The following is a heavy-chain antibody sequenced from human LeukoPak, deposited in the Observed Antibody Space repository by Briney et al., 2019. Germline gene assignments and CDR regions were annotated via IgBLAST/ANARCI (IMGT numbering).Heavy chain of an antibody. D-gene: IGHD6-13*01. Sequence: SETLSLTCTVSGGSISSYYWSWIRQPAGKGLERIGRIYTSGSTNYNPSLKSRVTMSVDTSKNQFSLKLSSVTAADTAVYYCASFSSSRYGGEYYFDYWGQGTLVTVSS. V-gene: IGHV4-4*07. CDR3: ASFSSSRYGGEYYFDY. CDR2: IYTSGST. J-gene: IGHJ4*02. CDR1: GGSISSYY.